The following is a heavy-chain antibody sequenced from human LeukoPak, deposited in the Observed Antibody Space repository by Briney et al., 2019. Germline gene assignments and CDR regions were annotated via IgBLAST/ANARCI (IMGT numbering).Heavy chain of an antibody. CDR1: GFTFRSYG. CDR3: AREDWFDP. Sequence: PGGSLRLSCAASGFTFRSYGMHWVRQAPGKGLEWVAVIWYDGSNKYYADSVKGRFTISRDNSKNSLYLQMNSLRAEDTAVYYCAREDWFDPWGQGTLVTVSS. CDR2: IWYDGSNK. J-gene: IGHJ5*02. V-gene: IGHV3-33*01.